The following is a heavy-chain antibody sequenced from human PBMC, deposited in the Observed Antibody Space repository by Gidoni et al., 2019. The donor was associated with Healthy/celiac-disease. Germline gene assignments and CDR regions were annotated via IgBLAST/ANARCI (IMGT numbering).Heavy chain of an antibody. Sequence: EVQLVESGGGLVQPGRSLRLSCAASGFTFDDYAMHWVRQAPGKGLEWVSGISWNSGSIGYADSVKGRFTISRDNAKNSLYLQMNSLRAEDTALYYCAKDWDPVAGTLVTHWGQGTLVTVSS. V-gene: IGHV3-9*01. CDR2: ISWNSGSI. J-gene: IGHJ4*02. CDR3: AKDWDPVAGTLVTH. CDR1: GFTFDDYA. D-gene: IGHD6-19*01.